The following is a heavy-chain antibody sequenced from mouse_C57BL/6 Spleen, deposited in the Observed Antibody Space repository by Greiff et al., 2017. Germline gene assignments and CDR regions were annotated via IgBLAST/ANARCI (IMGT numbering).Heavy chain of an antibody. V-gene: IGHV1-15*01. CDR3: TRWGATVVARGYAMDY. J-gene: IGHJ4*01. CDR1: GYTFTDYE. Sequence: QVQLQQSGAELVRPGASVTLSCKASGYTFTDYEMHWVKQTPVHGLEWIGAIAPEAGGTAYNQKFKGKAILTADTSSSTAYMQLRSLTSEVSAVXYCTRWGATVVARGYAMDYWGQGTSVTVSS. CDR2: IAPEAGGT. D-gene: IGHD1-1*01.